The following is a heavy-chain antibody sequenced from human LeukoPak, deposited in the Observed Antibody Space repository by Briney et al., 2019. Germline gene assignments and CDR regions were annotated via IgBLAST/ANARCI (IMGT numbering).Heavy chain of an antibody. D-gene: IGHD4-17*01. Sequence: GGSLRLSCAASGFSFSIYAMSWVRQAPGKGLEWVSAISGSGDTTYYADSVKGRFTISRDNSKNTLYLKMNSLRAEDTAIYYCXXDXXTVTTRXXXPWGXXTXVT. CDR1: GFSFSIYA. CDR3: XXDXXTVTTRXXXP. V-gene: IGHV3-23*01. CDR2: ISGSGDTT. J-gene: IGHJ5*02.